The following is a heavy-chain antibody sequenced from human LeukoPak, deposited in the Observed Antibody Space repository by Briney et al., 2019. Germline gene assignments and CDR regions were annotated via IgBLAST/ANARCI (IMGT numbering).Heavy chain of an antibody. D-gene: IGHD2-2*01. CDR3: ARGPLGRDIVVVPAAGPLYYYYGMDV. CDR1: GFTVSSND. J-gene: IGHJ6*02. CDR2: IYSDGST. Sequence: GGSLRLSCAASGFTVSSNDMSWVRQAPGKGLEWVSAIYSDGSTNYADSVKGRITISRDNSKNTVYLQMNSLRVEDTAVYYCARGPLGRDIVVVPAAGPLYYYYGMDVWGQGTTVTVSS. V-gene: IGHV3-53*01.